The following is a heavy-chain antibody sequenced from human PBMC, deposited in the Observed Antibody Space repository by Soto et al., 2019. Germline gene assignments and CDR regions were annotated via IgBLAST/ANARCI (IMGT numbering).Heavy chain of an antibody. Sequence: KPGGSLRLSCAASGFTFSDYYMSWIRQAPGKGLEWVSYISSSSSYTNYADSVKGRFTISRDNAKNSLYLQMNSLRAEDTAVYYCARDHLSIAAAGFDYWGQGTLVTVSS. CDR2: ISSSSSYT. CDR1: GFTFSDYY. V-gene: IGHV3-11*06. J-gene: IGHJ4*02. D-gene: IGHD6-13*01. CDR3: ARDHLSIAAAGFDY.